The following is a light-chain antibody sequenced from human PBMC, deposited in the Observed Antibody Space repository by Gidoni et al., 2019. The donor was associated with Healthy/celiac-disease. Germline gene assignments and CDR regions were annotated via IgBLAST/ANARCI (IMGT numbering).Light chain of an antibody. CDR3: QPSYSTPRT. V-gene: IGKV1-39*01. CDR1: QSISSY. CDR2: AAS. J-gene: IGKJ1*01. Sequence: DIQMTQSPSSLSASVGDRVTITCRASQSISSYLNWYQQKPGKAPKLLSYAASSLQSGVPSRFSGSGSGTDFTLTISSLQPEDFATYYCQPSYSTPRTFXXXTKVEIK.